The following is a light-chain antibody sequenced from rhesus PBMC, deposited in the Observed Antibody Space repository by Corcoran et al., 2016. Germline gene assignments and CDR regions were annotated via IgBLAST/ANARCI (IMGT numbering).Light chain of an antibody. Sequence: DIQMTQSPSSLSASVGDRVTITCRASQGISNYLAWYQQKPGETPKLLIYAASGLQRGIPSRFSGSGSGTDFNLTISNLQSEDFATYYCQHYYSTPYSFGQGTKVEIK. CDR1: QGISNY. CDR3: QHYYSTPYS. J-gene: IGKJ2*01. V-gene: IGKV1-25*02. CDR2: AAS.